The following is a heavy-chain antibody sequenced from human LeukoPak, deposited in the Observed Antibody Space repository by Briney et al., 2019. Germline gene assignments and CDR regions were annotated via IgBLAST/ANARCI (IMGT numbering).Heavy chain of an antibody. J-gene: IGHJ4*02. V-gene: IGHV3-7*01. Sequence: PGGSLRLSCAASGFTFGSNWMSWVRQAPGKGLEWGAHINQDGSVRYYVDSVKGRFTISRDNTKKSLYLQMNNLRVDDTAIYYCARDPSTASAWFYFDLWGQGTLVTVSS. CDR2: INQDGSVR. CDR3: ARDPSTASAWFYFDL. D-gene: IGHD6-19*01. CDR1: GFTFGSNW.